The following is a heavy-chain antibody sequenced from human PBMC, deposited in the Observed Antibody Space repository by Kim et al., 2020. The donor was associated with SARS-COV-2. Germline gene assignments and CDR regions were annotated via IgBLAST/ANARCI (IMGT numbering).Heavy chain of an antibody. CDR3: ARGTVWQLAPPDAFDI. Sequence: SETLSLTCTVSGGSISSYYWSWSRQRPAKGLEWIGYVYYSGSTNYNPSLKSRVTISVDTSKNQFSLKLSSVTAADTAVYYCARGTVWQLAPPDAFDIWGQGTMVTVSS. V-gene: IGHV4-59*13. D-gene: IGHD6-6*01. CDR1: GGSISSYY. J-gene: IGHJ3*02. CDR2: VYYSGST.